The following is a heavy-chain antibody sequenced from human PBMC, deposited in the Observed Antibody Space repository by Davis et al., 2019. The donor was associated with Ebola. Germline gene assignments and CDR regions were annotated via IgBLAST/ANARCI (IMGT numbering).Heavy chain of an antibody. CDR1: GYNFNDHG. CDR3: ARSNAVVPAALIDY. D-gene: IGHD2-2*01. Sequence: ASVQVSCKASGYNFNDHGISWVRQAPGQGLEWVGWISGYNGNINYARKFQTRVTMTKDTATTTVHMELRSLKSDDTAVYCCARSNAVVPAALIDYWGQGTLVTVSS. CDR2: ISGYNGNI. V-gene: IGHV1-18*01. J-gene: IGHJ4*02.